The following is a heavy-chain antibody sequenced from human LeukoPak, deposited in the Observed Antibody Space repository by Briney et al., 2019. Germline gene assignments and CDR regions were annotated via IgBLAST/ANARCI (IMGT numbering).Heavy chain of an antibody. CDR1: GGSISSYY. D-gene: IGHD6-13*01. J-gene: IGHJ4*02. V-gene: IGHV4-59*08. CDR3: ARQGGIAAAATNFDY. Sequence: SETLSLTCTVSGGSISSYYWSWIRQPAGKGLEWIGYIYYSGSTNYNPSLKSRVTISVDTSKNQFSLKLTSVTAADTAVYYCARQGGIAAAATNFDYWGQGTLVTVSS. CDR2: IYYSGST.